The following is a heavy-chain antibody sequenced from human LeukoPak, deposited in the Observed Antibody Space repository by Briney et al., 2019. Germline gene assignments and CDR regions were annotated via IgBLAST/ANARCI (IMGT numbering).Heavy chain of an antibody. CDR2: IIPVFGTA. Sequence: ASVKVSCKASGGTFISYAISWVRQAPGQGLEWMGGIIPVFGTANYAQKFQGRVTITADESTSTAYMELSSLRSEDTAVYYCARVDSSGWYFYFDYWGQGTLVTVSS. D-gene: IGHD6-19*01. V-gene: IGHV1-69*13. CDR3: ARVDSSGWYFYFDY. J-gene: IGHJ4*02. CDR1: GGTFISYA.